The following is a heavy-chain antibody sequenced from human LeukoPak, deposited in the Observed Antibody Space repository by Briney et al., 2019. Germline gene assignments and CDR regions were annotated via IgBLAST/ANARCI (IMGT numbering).Heavy chain of an antibody. CDR3: ARGSCSGGSCYPTYGMDV. CDR1: GGSVSSGSYY. V-gene: IGHV4-61*01. D-gene: IGHD2-15*01. J-gene: IGHJ6*02. Sequence: NPSETLSLTCTVSGGSVSSGSYYWSWIRQPPGKGREWIGYIYYSGSTNYNPSPKSRVTISVDTSKNQLSLKLSSVTAADTAVYYCARGSCSGGSCYPTYGMDVWGQGTTVTVSS. CDR2: IYYSGST.